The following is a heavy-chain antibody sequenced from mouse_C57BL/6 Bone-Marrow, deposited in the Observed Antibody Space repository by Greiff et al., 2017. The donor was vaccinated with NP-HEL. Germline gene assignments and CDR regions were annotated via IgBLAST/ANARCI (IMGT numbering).Heavy chain of an antibody. CDR3: ARLGTVVARGYCDY. Sequence: QVQLQQSGAELVRPGTSVKVSCKASGYAFTNYLIEWVKQRPGQGLEWIGVINPGSGGTNYNEKFKGKATLTADKSSSTAYMQLSSLTSEDSAVYVCARLGTVVARGYCDYWGQGTTLTVSS. CDR2: INPGSGGT. V-gene: IGHV1-54*01. J-gene: IGHJ2*01. CDR1: GYAFTNYL. D-gene: IGHD1-1*01.